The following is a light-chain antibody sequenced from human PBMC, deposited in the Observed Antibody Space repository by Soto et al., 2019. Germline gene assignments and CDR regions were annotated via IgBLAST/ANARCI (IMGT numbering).Light chain of an antibody. V-gene: IGLV2-14*03. CDR2: DVS. CDR3: SSYTASSTYV. CDR1: SRDVGGYNY. J-gene: IGLJ1*01. Sequence: QSVLTQPASVSGCPGQSITSSCTGTSRDVGGYNYVSWYQHHPGKAPKLMIFDVSNRPSGVSNRFSGSKSGNTASLTISGLQAEDEADYYCSSYTASSTYVFGTGTKVTVL.